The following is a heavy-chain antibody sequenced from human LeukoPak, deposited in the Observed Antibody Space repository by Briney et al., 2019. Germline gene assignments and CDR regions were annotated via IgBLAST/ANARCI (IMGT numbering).Heavy chain of an antibody. V-gene: IGHV3-48*03. D-gene: IGHD6-19*01. J-gene: IGHJ3*02. CDR3: ARDLKRRQWLVADAFDI. CDR1: GFTFSSYE. Sequence: GSLRLSCAASGFTFSSYEMNWVRQAPGKGLEWVSYISSSGSTIYYADSVKGRFTISRDNAKNSLYLQMNSLRAEDTAVYYCARDLKRRQWLVADAFDIRGQGTMVTVSS. CDR2: ISSSGSTI.